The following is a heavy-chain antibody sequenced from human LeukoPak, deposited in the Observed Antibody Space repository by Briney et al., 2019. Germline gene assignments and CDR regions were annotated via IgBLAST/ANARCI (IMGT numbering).Heavy chain of an antibody. J-gene: IGHJ4*02. V-gene: IGHV4-4*02. Sequence: PSGTLSLTCAVSGGSISSSNWWSWVRQPPGKGLEWIGEIYHSGSTNYNPSLKSRVTISVDKSKNQFSLKLSSVTAADTAVYYCARVGYSSSWYADYWGQGTLVTVSS. CDR1: GGSISSSNW. CDR3: ARVGYSSSWYADY. CDR2: IYHSGST. D-gene: IGHD6-13*01.